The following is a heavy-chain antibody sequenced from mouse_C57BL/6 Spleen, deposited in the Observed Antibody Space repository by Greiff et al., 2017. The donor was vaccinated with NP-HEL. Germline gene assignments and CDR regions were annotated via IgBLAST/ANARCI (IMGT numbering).Heavy chain of an antibody. CDR2: ISDGGSYT. CDR3: ARVYSKGYFDV. J-gene: IGHJ1*03. Sequence: EVQRVESGGGLVKPGGSLKLSCAASGFTFSSYAMSWVRQTPEKRLEWVATISDGGSYTYYPDNVKGRFTISRDNAKNNLYLQMSHLKSEDTAMYYCARVYSKGYFDVWGTGTTVTVSS. D-gene: IGHD2-5*01. CDR1: GFTFSSYA. V-gene: IGHV5-4*01.